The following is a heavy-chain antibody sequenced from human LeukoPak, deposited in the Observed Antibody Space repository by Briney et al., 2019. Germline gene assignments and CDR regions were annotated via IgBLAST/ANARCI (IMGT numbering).Heavy chain of an antibody. D-gene: IGHD3-10*01. V-gene: IGHV3-23*01. CDR1: GFTFSSYG. CDR2: ISGSGGST. CDR3: AKDEGRARWFGEPKVGIDY. J-gene: IGHJ4*02. Sequence: GGSLRLSCAASGFTFSSYGMSWVRQAPGKGLEWVSAISGSGGSTYYADSVKGRFTISRDNSKNTLYLQMNSLRAEDTAVYYCAKDEGRARWFGEPKVGIDYWGQGTLVTVSS.